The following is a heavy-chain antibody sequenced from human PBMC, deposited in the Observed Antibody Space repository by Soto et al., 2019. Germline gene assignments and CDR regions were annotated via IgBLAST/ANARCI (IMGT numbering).Heavy chain of an antibody. V-gene: IGHV1-69*04. J-gene: IGHJ6*03. Sequence: GASVKVSCKASGGTFSSYAISWVRQAPGQGLEWMGRIIPILGIANCAQKFQGRVTITADKSTSTAYMELSSLRSEDTAVYYCARGVPAAMSDYYYYYYMDVWGKGTTVTVSS. D-gene: IGHD2-2*01. CDR1: GGTFSSYA. CDR3: ARGVPAAMSDYYYYYYMDV. CDR2: IIPILGIA.